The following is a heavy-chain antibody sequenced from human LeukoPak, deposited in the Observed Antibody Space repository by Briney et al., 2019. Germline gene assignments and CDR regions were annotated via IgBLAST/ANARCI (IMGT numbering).Heavy chain of an antibody. CDR3: ATSVDTAMVGVY. J-gene: IGHJ4*02. V-gene: IGHV4-59*10. Sequence: SETLSLTCAVYGGSFSGYYWNWIRQPAGKGLEWIGHMYITGSTNYNPALKSRVSMSLDTSKNQFSLKLSSVTAADTAVYYCATSVDTAMVGVYWGQGTLVTVSS. D-gene: IGHD5-18*01. CDR2: MYITGST. CDR1: GGSFSGYY.